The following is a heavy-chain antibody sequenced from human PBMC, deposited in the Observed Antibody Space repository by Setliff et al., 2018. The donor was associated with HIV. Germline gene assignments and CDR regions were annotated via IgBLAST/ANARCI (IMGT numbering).Heavy chain of an antibody. J-gene: IGHJ4*02. CDR3: THMGHYFDGTGYNRMYYFDY. CDR2: IRSETDGGTT. V-gene: IGHV3-15*01. D-gene: IGHD3-22*01. CDR1: GLRVSDAW. Sequence: GGSLRLSCAVSGLRVSDAWLSWVRQAPGKGLEWLARIRSETDGGTTDYAAPVKGRFTILGDDSKNMLYLEMSNLQTEDTAMYYCTHMGHYFDGTGYNRMYYFDYWGQGALVTVSS.